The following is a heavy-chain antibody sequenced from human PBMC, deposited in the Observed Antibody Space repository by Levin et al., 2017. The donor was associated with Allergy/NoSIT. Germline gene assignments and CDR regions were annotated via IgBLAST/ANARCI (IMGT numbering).Heavy chain of an antibody. CDR3: TTIKSVSGTVAFDV. Sequence: GESLKISCAASGISFSDAWMTWVRQAPGKGLEWVGRIRTKTEGATVDYGTRVKGRFTISRDDSKDTLSLQLNSLETEDTGVYFCTTIKSVSGTVAFDVWGPGTVVTVSS. D-gene: IGHD6-19*01. J-gene: IGHJ3*01. CDR2: IRTKTEGATV. V-gene: IGHV3-15*01. CDR1: GISFSDAW.